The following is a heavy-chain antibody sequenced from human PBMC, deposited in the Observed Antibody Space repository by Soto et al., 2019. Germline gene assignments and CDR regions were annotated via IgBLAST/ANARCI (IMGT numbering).Heavy chain of an antibody. CDR2: ISNSGST. CDR3: ATESGSTYGYFDH. D-gene: IGHD5-18*01. CDR1: GGSVTSDEDY. V-gene: IGHV4-30-4*01. Sequence: LSLTYTVSGGSVTSDEDYWTWIRQSPGKGLEWIGYISNSGSTGYNPSLKTRLSMSVDRSKNQFTLRLTSVTAADTAVYFCATESGSTYGYFDHWGQGTQVTVSS. J-gene: IGHJ4*02.